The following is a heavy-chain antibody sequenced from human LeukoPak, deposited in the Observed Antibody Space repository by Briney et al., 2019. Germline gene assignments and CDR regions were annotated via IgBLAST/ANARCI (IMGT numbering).Heavy chain of an antibody. CDR2: INPNSGGT. CDR1: GSSFTGYY. Sequence: ASVKVSCKASGSSFTGYYMNWVRQAPGQGLEWMGWINPNSGGTNYAQKFQGRVTMTRDTSISTAYMELSRLRSGDTAVYYCARDPPNADYYDSSGYYFDYWGQGTLVTVSS. V-gene: IGHV1-2*02. CDR3: ARDPPNADYYDSSGYYFDY. D-gene: IGHD3-22*01. J-gene: IGHJ4*02.